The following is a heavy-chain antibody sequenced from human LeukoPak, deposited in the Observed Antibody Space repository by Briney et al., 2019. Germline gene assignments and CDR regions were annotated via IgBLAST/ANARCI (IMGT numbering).Heavy chain of an antibody. CDR2: ISSSSSYI. Sequence: PGGSLRLSCAASGFTFSSYSMNWVRQAPGKGLEWVSSISSSSSYIYYADSVKGRFTISRDNAKNSLYLQMNSLRAEDTAVYYCARPPYSYGHDAFDIWGQGTMATVSS. D-gene: IGHD5-18*01. CDR3: ARPPYSYGHDAFDI. J-gene: IGHJ3*02. CDR1: GFTFSSYS. V-gene: IGHV3-21*01.